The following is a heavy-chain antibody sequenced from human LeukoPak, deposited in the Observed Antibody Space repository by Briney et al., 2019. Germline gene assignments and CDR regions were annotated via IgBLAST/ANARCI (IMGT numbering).Heavy chain of an antibody. CDR1: GFTFSSYA. CDR3: AKDQSIVGATSSNY. J-gene: IGHJ4*02. D-gene: IGHD1-26*01. V-gene: IGHV3-23*01. CDR2: ISGSGGST. Sequence: GGSLRLSCAASGFTFSSYAMSWVRQAPGKGLEWVSAISGSGGSTYYADSVKGRFTISRDNSKNTLYLQMNSLRAEDTAVYYCAKDQSIVGATSSNYWGQGTLVTVSS.